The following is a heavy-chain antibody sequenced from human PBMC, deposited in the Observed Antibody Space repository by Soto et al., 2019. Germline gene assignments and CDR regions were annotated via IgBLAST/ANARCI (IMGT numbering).Heavy chain of an antibody. CDR2: IYQSGYT. J-gene: IGHJ4*02. Sequence: QVQLQESGPGLVKPSGTLSLTCDVSGGSISNSNWWSWVRQPPGKGLEWVGEIYQSGYTNYNPALKSRVTISMDKSKNQFSLKVRSVTAADTAVYYCANWNSAFLMGFDYWGQGILVTVSS. CDR1: GGSISNSNW. V-gene: IGHV4-4*02. D-gene: IGHD1-7*01. CDR3: ANWNSAFLMGFDY.